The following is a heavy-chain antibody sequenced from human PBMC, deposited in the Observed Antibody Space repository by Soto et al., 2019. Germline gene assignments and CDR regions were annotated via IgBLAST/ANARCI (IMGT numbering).Heavy chain of an antibody. CDR3: AREGLRSYYYGMDV. CDR2: ISSGSGSI. D-gene: IGHD4-17*01. J-gene: IGHJ6*02. Sequence: PGGSLRLSCAASEFTFSSYSMNWVRQAPGEGLEWVSYISSGSGSIYCADSVKGRFTISRDNAKNLLYLQMNSLRDEDTAVYYCAREGLRSYYYGMDVWGQGTTVTVS. CDR1: EFTFSSYS. V-gene: IGHV3-48*02.